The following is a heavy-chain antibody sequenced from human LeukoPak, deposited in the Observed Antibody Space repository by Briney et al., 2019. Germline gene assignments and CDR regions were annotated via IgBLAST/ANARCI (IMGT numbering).Heavy chain of an antibody. Sequence: GGSLRLSCAASGFTFSSYWMHWVRQAPGKGLVWVSRINTDGSTTNYADSVKGRFTISRDNSKNTLYLQMNSLRAEDTAVYYCAKYYGSGNAWGQGTLVTVSS. V-gene: IGHV3-74*01. CDR3: AKYYGSGNA. CDR2: INTDGSTT. CDR1: GFTFSSYW. D-gene: IGHD3-10*01. J-gene: IGHJ5*02.